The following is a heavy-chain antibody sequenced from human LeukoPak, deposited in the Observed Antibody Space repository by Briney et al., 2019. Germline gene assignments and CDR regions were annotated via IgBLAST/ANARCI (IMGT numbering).Heavy chain of an antibody. CDR3: ARALRFLDCLSPGANAFDI. D-gene: IGHD3-3*01. J-gene: IGHJ3*02. CDR1: GYSFTSYW. Sequence: GESLKISCKGSGYSFTSYWIGWVRQMPGKGLEWMGIIYPGDSDTRYSPSFQGQVTISADKSISTAYLQWSSLKASDTAMYYCARALRFLDCLSPGANAFDIWGQGTMVTVSS. V-gene: IGHV5-51*01. CDR2: IYPGDSDT.